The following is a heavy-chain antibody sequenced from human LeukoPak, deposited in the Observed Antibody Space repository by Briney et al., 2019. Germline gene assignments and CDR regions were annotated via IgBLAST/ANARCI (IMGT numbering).Heavy chain of an antibody. D-gene: IGHD1-26*01. CDR1: GYSISSGYY. Sequence: SETLSLTCTVSGYSISSGYYWGWIRQPPGKGLEWIGSIYHSGSTYYNPSLKSRVTISVDTSKNQFSLKLSSVTAADTAVYYCARGPPSGSSPAPFDYWGQGTLVTVSS. CDR2: IYHSGST. J-gene: IGHJ4*02. CDR3: ARGPPSGSSPAPFDY. V-gene: IGHV4-38-2*02.